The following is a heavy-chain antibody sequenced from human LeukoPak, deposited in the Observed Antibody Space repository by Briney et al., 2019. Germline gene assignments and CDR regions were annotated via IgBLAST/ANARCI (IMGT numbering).Heavy chain of an antibody. CDR3: ARDRSSGWYVVDY. V-gene: IGHV4-4*07. CDR2: VYSSGST. D-gene: IGHD6-19*01. Sequence: SETLSLTCTVSGYSISSGYYWSWIRQPAGKGLEWIGRVYSSGSTNYNPSLKSRVTMSIDTSKNQFSLKLSSVTAADTAVYYCARDRSSGWYVVDYWGQGTLVTVSS. CDR1: GYSISSGYY. J-gene: IGHJ4*02.